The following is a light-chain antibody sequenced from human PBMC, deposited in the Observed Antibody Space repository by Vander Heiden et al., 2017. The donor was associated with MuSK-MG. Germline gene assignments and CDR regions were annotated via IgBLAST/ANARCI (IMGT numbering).Light chain of an antibody. CDR2: DAS. CDR3: QQYGSPPVT. J-gene: IGKJ4*01. CDR1: QDISNN. Sequence: DIQMTQSASSLSTFVGNRVTITCRASQDISNNLNWYQQKPGKPPKLLIYDASNLKAGVPSRFSGSGSGTDFTFSISSLQPEDIATYYCQQYGSPPVTFGGGTKVEIK. V-gene: IGKV1-33*01.